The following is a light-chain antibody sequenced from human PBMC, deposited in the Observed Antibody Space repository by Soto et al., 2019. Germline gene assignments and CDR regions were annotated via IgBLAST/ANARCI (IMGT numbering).Light chain of an antibody. Sequence: DIQMTQSPSSLSASVGDRVTITCRASQSISSYLNWYQQKPGKAPKLLIYGASTLQSGVPSRFSGSGSGTDYTLTISSLQPEDFATYYCQQSYRTSTFGQGTRLEIK. CDR1: QSISSY. V-gene: IGKV1-39*01. CDR3: QQSYRTST. CDR2: GAS. J-gene: IGKJ5*01.